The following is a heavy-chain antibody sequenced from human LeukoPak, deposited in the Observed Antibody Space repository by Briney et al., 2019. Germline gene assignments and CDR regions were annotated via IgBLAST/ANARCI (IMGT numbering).Heavy chain of an antibody. CDR1: GFTFSSYE. J-gene: IGHJ6*03. CDR3: ARTGYSSSWPTYYYYYYMDV. CDR2: ISSSGSTI. D-gene: IGHD6-13*01. V-gene: IGHV3-48*03. Sequence: GGSLRLSCAASGFTFSSYEMNWVRQAPGKGLEWVSYISSSGSTIYYADSVKGRFTISRDNVKNSLYLQMNSLRAEDTAVYYCARTGYSSSWPTYYYYYYMDVWGKGTTVTISS.